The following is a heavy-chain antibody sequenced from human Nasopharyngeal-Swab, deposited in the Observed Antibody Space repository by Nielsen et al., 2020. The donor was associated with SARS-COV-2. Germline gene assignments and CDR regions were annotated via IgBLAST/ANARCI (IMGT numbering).Heavy chain of an antibody. CDR3: ARLVGATDYYYYGMDV. Sequence: SETLSLTCTVSGGSISSYCWSWIRQPPGKGLEWIGYIYYSGSTNYNPSLKSRVTISVDTSKNQFSLKLSSVTAADTAVYYCARLVGATDYYYYGMDVWGQGTTVTVSS. D-gene: IGHD1-26*01. CDR2: IYYSGST. V-gene: IGHV4-59*01. J-gene: IGHJ6*02. CDR1: GGSISSYC.